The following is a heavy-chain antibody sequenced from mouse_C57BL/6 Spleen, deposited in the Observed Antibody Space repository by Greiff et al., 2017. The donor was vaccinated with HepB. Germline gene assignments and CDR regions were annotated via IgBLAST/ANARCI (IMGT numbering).Heavy chain of an antibody. CDR3: ARADLHWYFDV. V-gene: IGHV5-17*01. CDR1: GFTFSDYG. J-gene: IGHJ1*03. Sequence: EVMLVESGGGLVKPGGSLKLSCAASGFTFSDYGMHWVRQAPEKGLEWVAYISSGSSTIYYADTVKGRFTISRDNAKNTLFLQMTSLRSEDTAMYYCARADLHWYFDVWGTGTTVTVSS. CDR2: ISSGSSTI.